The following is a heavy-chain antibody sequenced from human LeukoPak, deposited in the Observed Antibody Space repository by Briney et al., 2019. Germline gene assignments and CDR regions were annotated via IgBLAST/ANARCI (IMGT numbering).Heavy chain of an antibody. CDR3: ARDNATPRGYAPSGDHDAFDI. D-gene: IGHD1-26*01. V-gene: IGHV4-39*07. CDR1: GGSISSSSYY. CDR2: IYYSGST. J-gene: IGHJ3*02. Sequence: SETLSLTCTVSGGSISSSSYYWGWIRQPPGKGLEWIGSIYYSGSTYYNPSLKSRVTISVDTSKNQFSLKLSSVTAADTAVYYCARDNATPRGYAPSGDHDAFDIWGQGTMVTVSS.